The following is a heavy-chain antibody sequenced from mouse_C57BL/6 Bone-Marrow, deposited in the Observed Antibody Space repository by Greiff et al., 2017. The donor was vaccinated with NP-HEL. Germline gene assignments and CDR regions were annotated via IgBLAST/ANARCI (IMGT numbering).Heavy chain of an antibody. CDR1: GYTFTDHT. Sequence: QVQLLQSDAELVKPGASVKLSCKVSGYTFTDHTIHWMKQTPEQGLEWIGYIYPRDGSTKYNDKFKVQATLTADKSSNTAYMQLNSLTSEDYAVYFCARCGTTVVVNFDYWGQGTTLTVSS. CDR2: IYPRDGST. V-gene: IGHV1-78*01. CDR3: ARCGTTVVVNFDY. D-gene: IGHD1-1*01. J-gene: IGHJ2*01.